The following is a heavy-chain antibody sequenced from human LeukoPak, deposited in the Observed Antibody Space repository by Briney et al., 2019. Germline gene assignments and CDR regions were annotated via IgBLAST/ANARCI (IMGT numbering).Heavy chain of an antibody. J-gene: IGHJ4*02. D-gene: IGHD6-19*01. V-gene: IGHV4-38-2*02. CDR1: GYSIRSGYY. CDR3: ARVASSGWSSFDY. CDR2: IYHSGIT. Sequence: SETLSLTCTVSGYSIRSGYYWGWIRQPPRKGLEWIGSIYHSGITYYNPSLKSRVTISVDTSKNQFSLKLSSVTAADTAVYYCARVASSGWSSFDYWGQGTLVTVSS.